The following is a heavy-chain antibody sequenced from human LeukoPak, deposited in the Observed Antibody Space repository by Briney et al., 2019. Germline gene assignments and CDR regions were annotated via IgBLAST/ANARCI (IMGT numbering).Heavy chain of an antibody. D-gene: IGHD1/OR15-1a*01. V-gene: IGHV1-2*02. CDR2: INPNSGGT. CDR1: GYTFTGYY. Sequence: ASVKVSCKASGYTFTGYYMHWVRQAPGQGLEWMGWINPNSGGTNYAQKFQGRVTMTRDTSISTAYMELSRLRSDDTAVYYCAREEQDYYYYYGMDVWGQGTTVTVSS. J-gene: IGHJ6*02. CDR3: AREEQDYYYYYGMDV.